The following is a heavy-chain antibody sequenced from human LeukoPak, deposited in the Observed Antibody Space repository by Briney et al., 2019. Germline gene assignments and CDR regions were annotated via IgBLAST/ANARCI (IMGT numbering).Heavy chain of an antibody. V-gene: IGHV1-2*02. CDR1: GYTFTGYY. J-gene: IGHJ4*02. CDR3: ARDLGDSGYDSGDY. D-gene: IGHD5-12*01. CDR2: INPNSGVT. Sequence: GASVKVSCKASGYTFTGYYIHWVRQAPGQELEWMGWINPNSGVTNYAQQFQGRVTMTRDTSISTAYMELSRLRSDDTAVYYCARDLGDSGYDSGDYWGQGTLVTVSS.